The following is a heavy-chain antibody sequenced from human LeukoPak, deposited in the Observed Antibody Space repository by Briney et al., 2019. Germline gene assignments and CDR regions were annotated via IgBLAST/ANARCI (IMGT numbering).Heavy chain of an antibody. J-gene: IGHJ5*02. CDR2: ISWNSGSI. CDR1: GFTFDDYA. V-gene: IGHV3-9*01. CDR3: ARTGIAARPTVWFDP. Sequence: PGGSLRLSCAASGFTFDDYAMHWVRQAPGKGLEWVSGISWNSGSIGYADSVKGRFTISRDNAKNSLYLQMNSLRAEDTALYYCARTGIAARPTVWFDPWGQGTLVTVSS. D-gene: IGHD6-6*01.